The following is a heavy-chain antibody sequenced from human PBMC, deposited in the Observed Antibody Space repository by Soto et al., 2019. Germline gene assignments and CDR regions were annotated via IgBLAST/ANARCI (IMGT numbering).Heavy chain of an antibody. V-gene: IGHV3-30*18. Sequence: GGSLRLSCAASGFTFSSYGMHWVRQAPGKGLEWVAVISYDGSNKYYADSVKGRFTISRDNSKNTLYLQMNSLRAEDTAVYYCAKGWEYSSSSSYFDYWGQGTLVTVS. CDR3: AKGWEYSSSSSYFDY. CDR1: GFTFSSYG. CDR2: ISYDGSNK. J-gene: IGHJ4*02. D-gene: IGHD6-6*01.